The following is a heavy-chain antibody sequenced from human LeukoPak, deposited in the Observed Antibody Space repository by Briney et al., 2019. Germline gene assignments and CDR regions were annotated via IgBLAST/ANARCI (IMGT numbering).Heavy chain of an antibody. D-gene: IGHD5-18*01. CDR1: GGSISSYY. J-gene: IGHJ6*03. CDR3: ARTTGGGYSYGYFYYYYMDV. CDR2: IYYSGST. Sequence: SETLSLTCTVSGGSISSYYWSWIRQPPGKGLEWIGYIYYSGSTNYKSSLKSRVTISVDTSKNQLSLKLSSVTAADTAVYYCARTTGGGYSYGYFYYYYMDVWGKGTTVTISS. V-gene: IGHV4-59*01.